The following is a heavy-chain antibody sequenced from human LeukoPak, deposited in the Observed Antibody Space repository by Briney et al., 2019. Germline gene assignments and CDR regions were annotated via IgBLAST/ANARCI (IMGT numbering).Heavy chain of an antibody. CDR1: GFTFSSYA. Sequence: GGSLRLSCAASGFTFSSYAMSWVRQAPGKGLEWVSAISGSGGSTYYADSVKGRFTISRDNSKNTLYLQMNSLRAEDTAVYYCAKGRSSGWYLNQPPLQHWGQGTLVTVSS. CDR3: AKGRSSGWYLNQPPLQH. D-gene: IGHD6-19*01. V-gene: IGHV3-23*01. CDR2: ISGSGGST. J-gene: IGHJ1*01.